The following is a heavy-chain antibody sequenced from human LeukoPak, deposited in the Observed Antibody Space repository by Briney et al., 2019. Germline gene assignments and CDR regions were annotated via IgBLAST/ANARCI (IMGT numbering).Heavy chain of an antibody. CDR3: AKQGALVKGIDY. J-gene: IGHJ4*02. Sequence: ASVKVSCKASGYTFTGYYMHWVRQAPGQGLEWMGWINPNSGVTNYAQKFQGRVTMTRDTSISTVYMELSRLRSDDTAVYYCAKQGALVKGIDYWGQGTLVTVSS. CDR1: GYTFTGYY. V-gene: IGHV1-2*02. D-gene: IGHD6-13*01. CDR2: INPNSGVT.